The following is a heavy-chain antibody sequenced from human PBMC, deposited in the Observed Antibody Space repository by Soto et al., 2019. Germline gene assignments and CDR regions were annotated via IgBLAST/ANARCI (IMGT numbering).Heavy chain of an antibody. CDR2: IWYDGSNK. D-gene: IGHD1-26*01. Sequence: GGSLRLSCAASGFTFSSYGMHWVRQAPGKGLEWVAVIWYDGSNKYYADSVKGRFTISRDNSKNTLYLQMNSLRAEDTAVYYCAREGGDLNSADFDYWGQGTLVTVSS. J-gene: IGHJ4*02. CDR3: AREGGDLNSADFDY. CDR1: GFTFSSYG. V-gene: IGHV3-33*01.